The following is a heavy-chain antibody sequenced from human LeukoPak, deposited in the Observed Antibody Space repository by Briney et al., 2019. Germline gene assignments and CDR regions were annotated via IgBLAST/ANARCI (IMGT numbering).Heavy chain of an antibody. J-gene: IGHJ3*02. D-gene: IGHD2-2*01. CDR3: AKDEGGYCSSTSCPPSAFDI. Sequence: GGSLRLSCAASGFTFSSYGMHWVRQAPGKGLEWVAFIRYDGSNKYYADSVKGRFTISRDNSKNTLYLQMNSLRAEDTAVYYCAKDEGGYCSSTSCPPSAFDIWGQGTMVTVSS. CDR2: IRYDGSNK. V-gene: IGHV3-30*02. CDR1: GFTFSSYG.